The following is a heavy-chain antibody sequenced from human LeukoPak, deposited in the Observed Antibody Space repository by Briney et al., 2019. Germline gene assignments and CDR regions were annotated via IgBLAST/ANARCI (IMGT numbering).Heavy chain of an antibody. CDR2: IWYDGSNK. CDR3: ARAPNLTIFGVVDY. D-gene: IGHD3-3*01. Sequence: GGSLRLSCAASGFTFSSYGMHWVRQAPGEGLEWVAVIWYDGSNKYYADSVKGRFTISRDNSKNTLYLQMNSLRAEDTAVYYCARAPNLTIFGVVDYWGQGTLVTVSS. J-gene: IGHJ4*02. V-gene: IGHV3-33*01. CDR1: GFTFSSYG.